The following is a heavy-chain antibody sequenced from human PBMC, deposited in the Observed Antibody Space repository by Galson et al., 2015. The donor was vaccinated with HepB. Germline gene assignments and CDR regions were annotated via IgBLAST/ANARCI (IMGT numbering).Heavy chain of an antibody. CDR1: GGSISSGGYY. Sequence: TLSLTCTVSGGSISSGGYYWSWIRQHPGKGLEWIGYIYYSGSTYYNPSLKSRVTISVDKSKNQFSLKLSSVTAADTAVYYCARALTSIAANWFDPWGQGTLVTVSS. J-gene: IGHJ5*02. V-gene: IGHV4-31*03. CDR3: ARALTSIAANWFDP. D-gene: IGHD6-6*01. CDR2: IYYSGST.